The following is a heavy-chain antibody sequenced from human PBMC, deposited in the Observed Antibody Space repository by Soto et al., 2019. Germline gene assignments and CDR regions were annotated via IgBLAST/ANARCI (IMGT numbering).Heavy chain of an antibody. V-gene: IGHV1-69*01. CDR1: GGTFSSYA. CDR3: ARDRHGSGSYYIENWFDP. CDR2: IIPIFGIA. D-gene: IGHD3-10*01. Sequence: QVQLVQSGAEVKKPGSSVKVSCKASGGTFSSYAISWVRQAPGQGLEWMGGIIPIFGIANYAQKFQGRVTITADESTSTAYMELSSLRSEDTAVYYCARDRHGSGSYYIENWFDPWGQGTLVTVSS. J-gene: IGHJ5*02.